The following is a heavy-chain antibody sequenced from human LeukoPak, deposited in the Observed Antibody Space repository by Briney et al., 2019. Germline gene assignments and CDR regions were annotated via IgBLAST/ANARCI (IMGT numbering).Heavy chain of an antibody. Sequence: GESLKISCKGSGYSFTSYWIGWVRQMPGKGLEWMGIIYPGDSDTRCSPSFQGQVTISADKSISTAYLQWSSLKASDTAMYYCARSPPGIAVAGDFDYWGQGTLVTVSS. J-gene: IGHJ4*02. D-gene: IGHD6-19*01. CDR1: GYSFTSYW. V-gene: IGHV5-51*01. CDR3: ARSPPGIAVAGDFDY. CDR2: IYPGDSDT.